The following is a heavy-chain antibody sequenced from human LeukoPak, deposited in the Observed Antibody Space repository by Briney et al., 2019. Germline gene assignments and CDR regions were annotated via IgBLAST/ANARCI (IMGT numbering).Heavy chain of an antibody. Sequence: GRSLRLSCAASGFTFSSYAMHWVRQAPGKGLEWVAVISYDGSNKYYADSVKGRFTISRDNSNNMLYLQMNSLRTEDTAVYFCAKDFRVGARSFDYWGQGTLVTVSS. CDR3: AKDFRVGARSFDY. V-gene: IGHV3-30*04. CDR2: ISYDGSNK. D-gene: IGHD1-26*01. J-gene: IGHJ4*02. CDR1: GFTFSSYA.